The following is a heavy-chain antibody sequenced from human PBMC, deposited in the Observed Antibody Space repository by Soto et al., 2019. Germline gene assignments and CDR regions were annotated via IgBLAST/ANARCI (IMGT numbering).Heavy chain of an antibody. J-gene: IGHJ4*02. CDR1: GFTFSSYA. CDR2: ISGSGGST. Sequence: EVQLLESGGGLVQPGGSLRLCCAASGFTFSSYAMSWVRQAPGKGLEWVSAISGSGGSTYYADSVKGRFTISRDNSKNTLYLQMNSLRAEDTAVYYCAKDILGSIAATNGDWGQGTLVTVSS. V-gene: IGHV3-23*01. D-gene: IGHD6-13*01. CDR3: AKDILGSIAATNGD.